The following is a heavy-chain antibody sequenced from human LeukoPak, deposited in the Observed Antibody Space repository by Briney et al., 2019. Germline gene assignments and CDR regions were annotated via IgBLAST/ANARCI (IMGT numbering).Heavy chain of an antibody. J-gene: IGHJ4*02. Sequence: GGSLRLSCAASGFMFDNYAMHWVRQAPGKGLEWVSFISWDGGSTYYADSVKGRFTLSRDNSKNSLYLQMNSLRSEDTAVYYCAKDMTSSSWSTFDYWGQGTLVTVSS. CDR1: GFMFDNYA. V-gene: IGHV3-43*02. D-gene: IGHD6-13*01. CDR3: AKDMTSSSWSTFDY. CDR2: ISWDGGST.